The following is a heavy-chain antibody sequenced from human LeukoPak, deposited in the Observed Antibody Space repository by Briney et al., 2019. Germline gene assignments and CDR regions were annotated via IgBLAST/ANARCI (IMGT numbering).Heavy chain of an antibody. V-gene: IGHV4-59*01. D-gene: IGHD5-18*01. CDR1: GGSISSYY. J-gene: IGHJ4*02. CDR2: IYYSGST. Sequence: SETLSLTCTVSGGSISSYYWSWIRQPPGKGLEWIGYIYYSGSTNYNPSLKSRVTISVDTSKNQFSLKLSSVTAADTAVYYCASMDTAMVNYFDYWGQGTLVTVSS. CDR3: ASMDTAMVNYFDY.